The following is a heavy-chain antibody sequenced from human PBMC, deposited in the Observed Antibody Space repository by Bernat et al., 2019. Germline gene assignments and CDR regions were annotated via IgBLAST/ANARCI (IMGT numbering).Heavy chain of an antibody. Sequence: EVQLVESGGGVVQPGGSLRLSCAASGFTFSSYAMSWVRQAPGKGLEWVSAISGSGGSTYYADSVKGRFTISRDNSKNTLYLQMNSLRAEDTAVYYCAKVRSQWLVNSWRRAAFDIWGQGTMVTVSS. V-gene: IGHV3-23*04. CDR3: AKVRSQWLVNSWRRAAFDI. CDR1: GFTFSSYA. CDR2: ISGSGGST. D-gene: IGHD6-19*01. J-gene: IGHJ3*02.